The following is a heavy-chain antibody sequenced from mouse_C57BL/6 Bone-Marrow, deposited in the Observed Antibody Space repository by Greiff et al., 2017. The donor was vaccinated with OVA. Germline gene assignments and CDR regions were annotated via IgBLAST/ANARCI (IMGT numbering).Heavy chain of an antibody. J-gene: IGHJ4*01. CDR2: IDSNSGGT. Sequence: QVQLQQPGAELVKPGASVKLSCKASGYTFTSYWMHRVKQRPGRGLEWIGRIDSNSGGTKYNEKFKSKATMTVDKPSSTAYMQLSSLTSEDSAVDYCARLPCSCCSMDYWGQGTSVTVSS. CDR1: GYTFTSYW. V-gene: IGHV1-72*01. CDR3: ARLPCSCCSMDY. D-gene: IGHD6-1*01.